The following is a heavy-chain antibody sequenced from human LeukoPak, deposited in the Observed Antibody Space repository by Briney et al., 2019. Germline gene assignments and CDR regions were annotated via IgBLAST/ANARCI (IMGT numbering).Heavy chain of an antibody. CDR2: ISYDGSNK. V-gene: IGHV3-30*14. J-gene: IGHJ4*02. Sequence: GGSLRLSCAASGFTFSSYAMHWVRQAPGKGLEWVAVISYDGSNKYYADSVKGRFTISRDNSKNTLYLQMNSLRAEDTAVYYCARTEMVRGVIVDYWGQGTLVTVSS. D-gene: IGHD3-10*01. CDR3: ARTEMVRGVIVDY. CDR1: GFTFSSYA.